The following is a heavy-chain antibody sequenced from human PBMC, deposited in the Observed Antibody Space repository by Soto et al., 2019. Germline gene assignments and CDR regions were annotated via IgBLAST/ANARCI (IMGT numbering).Heavy chain of an antibody. CDR1: GFTFSDYA. Sequence: VQLVESGGGVVQPGRSLRLSCAASGFTFSDYAMHWVHLAPGKGLEWVAVVSHDGRNTHYADSVRGRFTISRDSSKNTVALEMTSLRAEDTAVYYCAKGGRQWLVTSDFNYWGQGALVPVSS. CDR2: VSHDGRNT. V-gene: IGHV3-30*18. J-gene: IGHJ4*02. D-gene: IGHD6-19*01. CDR3: AKGGRQWLVTSDFNY.